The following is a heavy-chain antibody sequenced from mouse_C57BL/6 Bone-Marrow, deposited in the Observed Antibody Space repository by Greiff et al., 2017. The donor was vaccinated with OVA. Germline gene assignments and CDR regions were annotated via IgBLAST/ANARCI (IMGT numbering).Heavy chain of an antibody. CDR1: GYTFTDYE. D-gene: IGHD1-1*01. CDR3: TRWAFITTVELSWYFDV. CDR2: IDPETGGT. V-gene: IGHV1-15*01. Sequence: QVQLQQSGAELVRPGASVTLSCKASGYTFTDYEMHWVKQTPVHGLEWIGAIDPETGGTAYNQKFKGKAILTADKSSSTAYMELRSLTSEDSAVYYCTRWAFITTVELSWYFDVWGTGTTVTVSS. J-gene: IGHJ1*03.